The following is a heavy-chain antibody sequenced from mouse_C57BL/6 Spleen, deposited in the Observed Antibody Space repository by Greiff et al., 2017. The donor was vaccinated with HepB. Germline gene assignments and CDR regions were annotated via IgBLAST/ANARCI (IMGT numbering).Heavy chain of an antibody. Sequence: VQLQQSGAELVKPGASVKLSCKASGYTFTSYCMQWVKQRPGQGLEWIGAIDPSDSYTNYNQKFKGKATLTVDTSSSTAYMQLSSLTSEDSAVYYVARGTGTPEYWGQGTTLPVSS. CDR1: GYTFTSYC. V-gene: IGHV1-50*01. CDR3: ARGTGTPEY. CDR2: IDPSDSYT. J-gene: IGHJ2*01. D-gene: IGHD4-1*01.